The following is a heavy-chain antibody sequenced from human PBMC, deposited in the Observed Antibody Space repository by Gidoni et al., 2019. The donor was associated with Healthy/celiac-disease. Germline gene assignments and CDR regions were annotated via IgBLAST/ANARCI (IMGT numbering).Heavy chain of an antibody. Sequence: QVQLVASGGCVVQPGRSLSLSCAASGFTFSSYGMHWVRQAPGKWLEWVEVIWYDGSNKDYADAVKGRFTISRDNSKNTLYLQMNSLRAEDTAVYYCARDLGYCSGGSCYSFDYWGQGTLVTVSS. CDR1: GFTFSSYG. J-gene: IGHJ4*02. CDR3: ARDLGYCSGGSCYSFDY. D-gene: IGHD2-15*01. V-gene: IGHV3-33*01. CDR2: IWYDGSNK.